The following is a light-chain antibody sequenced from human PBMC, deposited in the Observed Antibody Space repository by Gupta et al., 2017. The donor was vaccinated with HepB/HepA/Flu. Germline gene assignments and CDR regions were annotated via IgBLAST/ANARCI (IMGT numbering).Light chain of an antibody. CDR1: NVGSYY. Sequence: SSELTPAPAVSVASGQTVTITGHGDNVGSYYASWYQQKPGPDPLLLMYSENNRPSGIPDRGSGSYSENTAALLTTGAQAEEEAADYCHSRDYNRILRVFGGGTRLTVL. CDR2: SEN. CDR3: HSRDYNRILRV. V-gene: IGLV3-19*01. J-gene: IGLJ3*02.